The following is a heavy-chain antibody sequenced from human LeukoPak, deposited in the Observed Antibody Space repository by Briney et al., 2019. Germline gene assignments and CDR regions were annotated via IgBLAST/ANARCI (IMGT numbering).Heavy chain of an antibody. Sequence: GGSLRLSCAASGFTFSSYWMSWVRQAPGKGLEWVANIKQDGSEKYYVDSVKGRFTISRDNAKNSLYLQMNSLRAEDTAVYYCARELVVGYYXXGMDVWGQGTTVTVSS. J-gene: IGHJ6*02. CDR3: ARELVVGYYXXGMDV. V-gene: IGHV3-7*01. CDR1: GFTFSSYW. CDR2: IKQDGSEK. D-gene: IGHD2-8*02.